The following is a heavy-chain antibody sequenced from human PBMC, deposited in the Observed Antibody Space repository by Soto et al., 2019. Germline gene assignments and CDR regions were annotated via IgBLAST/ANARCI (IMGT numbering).Heavy chain of an antibody. J-gene: IGHJ4*02. V-gene: IGHV4-34*01. D-gene: IGHD2-15*01. Sequence: PSETLSLTCAVHGASFGGYYWRWMREPAGKGLEWIGEINHSGSTNYNPSLKSRVTISVDTSKNQFSLKLSSVTAADTAVYYCARSAPRYCSGASCYPGREYCGQGTLVTVS. CDR2: INHSGST. CDR1: GASFGGYY. CDR3: ARSAPRYCSGASCYPGREY.